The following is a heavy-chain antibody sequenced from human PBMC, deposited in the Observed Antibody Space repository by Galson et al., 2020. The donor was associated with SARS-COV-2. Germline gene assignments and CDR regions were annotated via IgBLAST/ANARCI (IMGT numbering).Heavy chain of an antibody. J-gene: IGHJ6*02. CDR2: INHSGST. CDR3: ARGRAVTTLYYYYGMDV. CDR1: GGSMSKYY. V-gene: IGHV4-34*01. Sequence: SETLSLTCSVSGGSMSKYYWSWIRQPPGKGLEWIGEINHSGSTNYNPSLKSRVTISVDTSKNQFSLKLSSVTAADTAVYYCARGRAVTTLYYYYGMDVWGQGTTVTVSS. D-gene: IGHD4-4*01.